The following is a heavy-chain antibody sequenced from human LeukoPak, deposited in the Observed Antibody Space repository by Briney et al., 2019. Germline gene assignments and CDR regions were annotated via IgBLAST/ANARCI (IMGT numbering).Heavy chain of an antibody. V-gene: IGHV3-23*01. CDR3: AKATSSGWDPLDY. CDR2: ISGSGGST. J-gene: IGHJ4*02. CDR1: GFTFSSYA. D-gene: IGHD6-19*01. Sequence: PGGSLRLSCAASGFTFSSYAMSWVRQAPGKGLEWVSAISGSGGSTYYADSVKGRFTISRDNSKNTLYLQMNSLRADDTAVYYCAKATSSGWDPLDYWGQGPLVTVSS.